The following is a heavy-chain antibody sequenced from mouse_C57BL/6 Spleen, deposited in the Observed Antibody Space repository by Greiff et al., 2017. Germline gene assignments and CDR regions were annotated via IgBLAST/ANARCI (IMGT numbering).Heavy chain of an antibody. CDR3: ARWGYGSRDAMDY. J-gene: IGHJ4*01. CDR1: GYIFTSYW. Sequence: QVQLQQPGAELVKPGASVKLSCKASGYIFTSYWMHWVKQRPGQGLEWIGMIHPNSGSTNYNEKFKSKATLTVDKSSSTAYMQLSSLTSEDSAVYYCARWGYGSRDAMDYWGQGTSVTVSS. D-gene: IGHD1-1*01. V-gene: IGHV1-64*01. CDR2: IHPNSGST.